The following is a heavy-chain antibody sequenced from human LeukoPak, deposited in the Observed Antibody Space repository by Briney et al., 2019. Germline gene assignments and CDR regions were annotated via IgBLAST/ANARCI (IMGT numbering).Heavy chain of an antibody. CDR3: AKDSDYYHSSGYYYAYFQH. V-gene: IGHV3-48*02. CDR2: ISSSSSII. CDR1: GFPFTDFS. D-gene: IGHD3-22*01. Sequence: GGSLRLSCAASGFPFTDFSMDWVRQAPGKGLEWVAYISSSSSIIFYADSVKGRFTISRDNAKNSLYLQMNGLRDEDTAVYYCAKDSDYYHSSGYYYAYFQHWGQGTLVTVSS. J-gene: IGHJ1*01.